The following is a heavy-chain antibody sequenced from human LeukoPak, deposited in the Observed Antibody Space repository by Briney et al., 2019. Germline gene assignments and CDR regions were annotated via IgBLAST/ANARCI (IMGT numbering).Heavy chain of an antibody. Sequence: GRSLRLSCAASGFTFSSYGMHWVRQAPGKGLEWVAVLWYDGSNKYYADSVKGRFTISRDNAKNSLYLQMNSLRAEDTAVYYCARSSANWGHYGMDVWGQGTTVTVSS. CDR2: LWYDGSNK. J-gene: IGHJ6*02. CDR1: GFTFSSYG. V-gene: IGHV3-33*01. CDR3: ARSSANWGHYGMDV. D-gene: IGHD7-27*01.